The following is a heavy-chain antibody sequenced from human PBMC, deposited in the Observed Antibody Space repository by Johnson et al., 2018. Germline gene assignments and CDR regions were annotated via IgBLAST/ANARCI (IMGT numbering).Heavy chain of an antibody. CDR3: AREGEVNGDSLYI. J-gene: IGHJ3*02. D-gene: IGHD3-10*01. V-gene: IGHV3-9*01. Sequence: VQLVQSGGGLVQPGRSLRLSYAASGFTFDDYAMHWVRPAPGKGLEWVSGISWNSGSLGYADSVKGRFTISRDNAKNSLYLQMNSLRAEDTGVYYCAREGEVNGDSLYIWCQGTMVTVSS. CDR2: ISWNSGSL. CDR1: GFTFDDYA.